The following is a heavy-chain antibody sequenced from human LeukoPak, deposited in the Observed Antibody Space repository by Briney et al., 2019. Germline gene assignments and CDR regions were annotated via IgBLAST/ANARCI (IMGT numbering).Heavy chain of an antibody. CDR1: GFTFSSYG. CDR3: ANFAVGCARCAFDV. V-gene: IGHV3-30*02. J-gene: IGHJ3*01. D-gene: IGHD2-21*01. Sequence: GGSLRLSCAASGFTFSSYGVHWVRQAPGKGLEWVAFIWYDGSNKYYADSVKGRFTISRDNSKNALYLQMNSLRAEDTAVYYCANFAVGCARCAFDVWGQGTMVTVSS. CDR2: IWYDGSNK.